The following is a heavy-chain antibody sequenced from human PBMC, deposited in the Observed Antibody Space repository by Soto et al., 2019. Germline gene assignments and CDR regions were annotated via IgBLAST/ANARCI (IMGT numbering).Heavy chain of an antibody. CDR2: ISPYNGNT. Sequence: QVQLVQSGAEVKKPGASMKVSCKASGYTFTNYGIIWVRQAPGQGLEWMGWISPYNGNTNYAQKLQGRITMTTDTSTSTAYMELRSLRSDDTAVYYCARDRSLTGYRYYFDYWGQGTLVTVSS. J-gene: IGHJ4*02. CDR1: GYTFTNYG. V-gene: IGHV1-18*01. CDR3: ARDRSLTGYRYYFDY. D-gene: IGHD3-9*01.